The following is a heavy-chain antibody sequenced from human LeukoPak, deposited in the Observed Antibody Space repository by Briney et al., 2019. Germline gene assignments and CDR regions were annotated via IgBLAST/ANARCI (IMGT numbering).Heavy chain of an antibody. D-gene: IGHD3-3*01. CDR1: GFTFSSYS. Sequence: PGGSLRLSCAASGFTFSSYSMNWVRQAPGKGLEWVSSISSSSSYIYYADSVKGRFTISRDNSKNTLYLQMSSLRAEDTAVYYCARYDFWSGSSDYWGQGTLVTVSS. CDR3: ARYDFWSGSSDY. CDR2: ISSSSSYI. J-gene: IGHJ4*02. V-gene: IGHV3-21*04.